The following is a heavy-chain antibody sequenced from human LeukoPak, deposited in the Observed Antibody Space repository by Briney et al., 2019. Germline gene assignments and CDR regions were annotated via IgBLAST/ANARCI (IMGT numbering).Heavy chain of an antibody. CDR1: GGSIKSNNW. Sequence: SPSETLSLTCAVSGGSIKSNNWWSWVRQPPGKGLEWIGEIYHSGSTNYNPSLESRVTVSVDKSKNQFSLDLSSVTAADTAVYYCARTRATVTDYWGQGTLVTVSS. J-gene: IGHJ4*02. V-gene: IGHV4-4*02. CDR3: ARTRATVTDY. D-gene: IGHD4-17*01. CDR2: IYHSGST.